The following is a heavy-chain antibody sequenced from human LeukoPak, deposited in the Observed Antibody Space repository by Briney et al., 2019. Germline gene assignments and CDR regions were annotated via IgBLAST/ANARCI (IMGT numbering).Heavy chain of an antibody. D-gene: IGHD3-10*01. CDR2: IKQDGSEK. CDR3: ASRNVGTMVQGNSGGY. Sequence: PGGSLRLSCAASGFTFSSYWMSWVRQAPGKGLEWVANIKQDGSEKYYVDSVKGRFTISRDNAKNSLYLQMNSLRAEDTAVYYCASRNVGTMVQGNSGGYWGQGTLVTVSS. J-gene: IGHJ4*02. V-gene: IGHV3-7*01. CDR1: GFTFSSYW.